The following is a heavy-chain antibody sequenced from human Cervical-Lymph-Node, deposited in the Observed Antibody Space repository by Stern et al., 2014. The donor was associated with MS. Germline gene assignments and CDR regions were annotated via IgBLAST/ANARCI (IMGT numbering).Heavy chain of an antibody. J-gene: IGHJ6*02. Sequence: ESGPALVKPTQTLTLTCTFSGFSLTTSAMSVSWIRQPPGKALEWLARIDWDGDKYYSTSLRTRLTISKDTSSNQVVLILTDMDPVDTATYYCARMTGRGDYYYYSGLDVWGQGTTVTVSS. V-gene: IGHV2-70*11. D-gene: IGHD3-10*01. CDR1: GFSLTTSAMS. CDR2: IDWDGDK. CDR3: ARMTGRGDYYYYSGLDV.